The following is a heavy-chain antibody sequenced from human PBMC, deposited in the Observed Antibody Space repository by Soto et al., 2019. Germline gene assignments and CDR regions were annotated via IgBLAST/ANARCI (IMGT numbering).Heavy chain of an antibody. Sequence: GGSLRLSCAASGFTFSGYAMSWVRQAPGKGLEWVSAISGSGGSTYYADSVKGRFTISRDNSKNTLYLQMNSLRAEDTAVYYCAKDLRAYYDFWSAPWGYYYYYYGMDVWGQGTTVTVSS. CDR2: ISGSGGST. J-gene: IGHJ6*02. V-gene: IGHV3-23*01. CDR3: AKDLRAYYDFWSAPWGYYYYYYGMDV. CDR1: GFTFSGYA. D-gene: IGHD3-3*01.